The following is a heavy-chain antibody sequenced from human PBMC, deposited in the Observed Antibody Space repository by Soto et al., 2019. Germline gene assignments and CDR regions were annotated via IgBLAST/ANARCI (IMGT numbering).Heavy chain of an antibody. CDR3: TTAPGLNLLF. Sequence: HPGGSLRLSCAASGFTFNSYWMSWVRQAPGKGLEWVANIKQDGSEKYHVDSVKGRFTISRDNAKNSLYLQMNSLKTEDTAMYYCTTAPGLNLLFWGQGTLVTVSS. CDR1: GFTFNSYW. J-gene: IGHJ4*02. V-gene: IGHV3-7*03. D-gene: IGHD2-8*02. CDR2: IKQDGSEK.